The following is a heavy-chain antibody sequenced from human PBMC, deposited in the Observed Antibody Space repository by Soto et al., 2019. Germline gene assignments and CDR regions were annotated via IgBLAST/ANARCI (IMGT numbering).Heavy chain of an antibody. D-gene: IGHD3-10*01. CDR3: TRAAWFPYLSFY. CDR2: ISGSGSTA. CDR1: GFTFSRFE. J-gene: IGHJ4*02. Sequence: GGSLRLSCAASGFTFSRFELHWVRQAPGKGLEWISYISGSGSTAYYAASVEGRFTISRDNANNSVYLQMNSLRAEDTAVYYCTRAAWFPYLSFYWGQGALVTVSS. V-gene: IGHV3-48*03.